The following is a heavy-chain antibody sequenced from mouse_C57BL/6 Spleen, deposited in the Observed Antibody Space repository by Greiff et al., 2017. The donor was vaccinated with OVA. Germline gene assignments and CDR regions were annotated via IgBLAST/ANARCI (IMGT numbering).Heavy chain of an antibody. CDR1: GYTFTSYW. V-gene: IGHV1-69*01. CDR3: ARLDGSSSYYAMDY. D-gene: IGHD1-1*01. Sequence: QVQLKQPGAELVMPGASVKLSCKASGYTFTSYWMPWVKQRPGQGLEWIGEIDPYDSYTNYNHKFKGKSTLTVDQSSSTAYMQLSSLTAEDSAFYYVARLDGSSSYYAMDYWGQGTSVTVSS. CDR2: IDPYDSYT. J-gene: IGHJ4*01.